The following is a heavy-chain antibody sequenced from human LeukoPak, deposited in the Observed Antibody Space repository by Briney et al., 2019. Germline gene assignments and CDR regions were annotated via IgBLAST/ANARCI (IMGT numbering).Heavy chain of an antibody. CDR1: GYRFTSYW. CDR2: IYPGDSDT. Sequence: GGSLKISCKGSGYRFTSYWIGWVRQLPGKGLEGMGIIYPGDSDTRYSPSFQGQVTISADKSISTAYLQWSSLKASDTAMYYCARSPGPRGQQFYDWGQGTLVTVSS. CDR3: ARSPGPRGQQFYD. V-gene: IGHV5-51*01. D-gene: IGHD6-13*01. J-gene: IGHJ4*02.